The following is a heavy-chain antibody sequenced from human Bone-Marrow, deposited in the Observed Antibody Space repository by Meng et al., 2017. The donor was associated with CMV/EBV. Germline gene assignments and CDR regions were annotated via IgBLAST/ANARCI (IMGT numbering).Heavy chain of an antibody. CDR2: IHPHRGDT. CDR1: GYTFTAHY. J-gene: IGHJ4*02. CDR3: ARDNNWGPYY. Sequence: ASVKVSCKASGYTFTAHYFHWVRQAPGQGLEWMGWIHPHRGDTNYAQQFQGRVTLTRDTSINTGYMELTRLTSDDTAVYYCARDNNWGPYYWGQGTLVTASS. D-gene: IGHD7-27*01. V-gene: IGHV1-2*02.